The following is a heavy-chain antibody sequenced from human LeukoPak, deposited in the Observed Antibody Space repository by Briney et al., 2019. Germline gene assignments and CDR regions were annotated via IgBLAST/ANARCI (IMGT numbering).Heavy chain of an antibody. V-gene: IGHV3-74*01. CDR3: ARERTYSSSWYYYYYMDV. Sequence: GGSLRLSCAASGFTFSNYWMHWVRQAPGKGLVWVSRINSDGSSTSYADSVKGRFTISRDNAKNTLYLQMNSLRAEDTAVYYCARERTYSSSWYYYYYMDVWGKGTTVTISS. CDR2: INSDGSST. D-gene: IGHD6-13*01. J-gene: IGHJ6*03. CDR1: GFTFSNYW.